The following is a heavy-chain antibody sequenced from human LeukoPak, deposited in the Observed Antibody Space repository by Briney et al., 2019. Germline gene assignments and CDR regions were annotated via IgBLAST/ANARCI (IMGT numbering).Heavy chain of an antibody. Sequence: SGESLRLSCAASGFTFSSYSMNWVRQAPGKGLEWVSSISSSSSYIYYADSVKGRFTISRDNAKNSLYLQMNSLRAEDTAVYYCARDNLYGSGSYDYYYYYGMDVWGQGTTVTVSS. CDR1: GFTFSSYS. CDR2: ISSSSSYI. D-gene: IGHD3-10*01. CDR3: ARDNLYGSGSYDYYYYYGMDV. J-gene: IGHJ6*02. V-gene: IGHV3-21*01.